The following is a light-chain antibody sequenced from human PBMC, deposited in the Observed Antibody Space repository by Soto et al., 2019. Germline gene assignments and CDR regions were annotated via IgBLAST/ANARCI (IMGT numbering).Light chain of an antibody. CDR3: QQYGSSPPYT. J-gene: IGKJ2*01. V-gene: IGKV3-20*01. CDR1: QSVSSSY. Sequence: EIVLTQSPGTLSLSPGERATLSCRASQSVSSSYLAWYQHKPGQAPRLLIYGASSRATGIPDRFSGSGSGTDFTRTISRLEHEDFAVYYCQQYGSSPPYTFGQGTKLEIK. CDR2: GAS.